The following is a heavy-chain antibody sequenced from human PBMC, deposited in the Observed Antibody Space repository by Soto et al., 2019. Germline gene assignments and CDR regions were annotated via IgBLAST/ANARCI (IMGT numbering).Heavy chain of an antibody. J-gene: IGHJ4*02. V-gene: IGHV1-69*06. CDR3: AGRCDSTTCLGHFDY. D-gene: IGHD2-2*01. Sequence: QVQLVQSGAEVKKPGSSVKVSCKASGDTFNNYVVNWVRQAPGQGLEWLGGILPIFATANYAQKFQGRVTITADKSTRTAYMELTSLRSEDKAVYYCAGRCDSTTCLGHFDYWGQGTLVTVAS. CDR2: ILPIFATA. CDR1: GDTFNNYV.